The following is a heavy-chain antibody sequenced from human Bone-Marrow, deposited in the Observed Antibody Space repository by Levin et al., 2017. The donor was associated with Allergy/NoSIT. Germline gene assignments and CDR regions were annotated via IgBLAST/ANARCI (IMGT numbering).Heavy chain of an antibody. V-gene: IGHV3-48*03. CDR3: AKYGRRASLDY. CDR1: GFTFSSYE. J-gene: IGHJ4*02. D-gene: IGHD4-17*01. Sequence: PGGSLRLSCAASGFTFSSYEMNWVRQAPGKGLEWVSYISSSGSTIYYADSVKGRFTISRDNAKNSLYLQMNSLRAEDTAVYYCAKYGRRASLDYWGQGTLVTVSS. CDR2: ISSSGSTI.